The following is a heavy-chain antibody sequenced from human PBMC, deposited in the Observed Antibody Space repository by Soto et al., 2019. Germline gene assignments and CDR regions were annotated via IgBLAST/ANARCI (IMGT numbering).Heavy chain of an antibody. CDR2: ISGSGDGT. CDR1: GFTFSSYA. D-gene: IGHD6-13*01. V-gene: IGHV3-23*01. Sequence: EVQLLESGGGLVQPGGSLRLSCAASGFTFSSYAMSWVRQAPGQGLEWVSAISGSGDGTYYADAVKGRFTISRDNSKNTLYLQMNSLRAEDTAVYYCAKEGAAVGLGWFDPWGQGILVTVSS. J-gene: IGHJ5*02. CDR3: AKEGAAVGLGWFDP.